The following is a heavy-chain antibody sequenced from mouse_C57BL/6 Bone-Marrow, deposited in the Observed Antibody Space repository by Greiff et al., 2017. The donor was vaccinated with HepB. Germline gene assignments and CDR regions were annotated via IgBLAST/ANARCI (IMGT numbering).Heavy chain of an antibody. D-gene: IGHD2-2*01. CDR2: IYPGSGST. V-gene: IGHV1-55*01. CDR3: AKIYYGYDVDY. CDR1: GYTFTSSW. J-gene: IGHJ2*01. Sequence: VKLKPPGAELVKPGASVKMSCKASGYTFTSSWLTWVKQRPGQGLEWIGDIYPGSGSTNYNEKFKSKATLTVDTASSTAYMQLSSLTSEDSAVYDCAKIYYGYDVDYWGQGTTLTVSS.